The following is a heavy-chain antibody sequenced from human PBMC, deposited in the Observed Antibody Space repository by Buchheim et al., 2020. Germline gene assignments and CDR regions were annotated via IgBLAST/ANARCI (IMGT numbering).Heavy chain of an antibody. J-gene: IGHJ6*02. CDR2: IYYSGST. Sequence: QVQLQESGPGLVKPSETLSLTCTVSGGSVSSGSYYWSWIRQPPGKGLEWIGYIYYSGSTNYNPSLKSRVTISVDTSKNQFSLKLSSVTAADTAVYYCARGSGVVTPYYYYGMDVWGQGTT. CDR3: ARGSGVVTPYYYYGMDV. V-gene: IGHV4-61*01. D-gene: IGHD3-3*01. CDR1: GGSVSSGSYY.